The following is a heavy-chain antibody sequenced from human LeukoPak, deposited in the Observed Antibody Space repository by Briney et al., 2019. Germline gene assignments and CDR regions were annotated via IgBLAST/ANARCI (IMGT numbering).Heavy chain of an antibody. J-gene: IGHJ6*02. CDR1: GYTFTSYD. V-gene: IGHV1-8*01. CDR2: MNPNSGNT. CDR3: ARSITIFGVVIRYYYYGMDV. D-gene: IGHD3-3*01. Sequence: ASVKVSCKASGYTFTSYDINWVRQATGQGLEWMGWMNPNSGNTGYAQKFQGRGTMTRNTSISTAYMELSSLRSEDTAVYYCARSITIFGVVIRYYYYGMDVWGQGTTVTVSS.